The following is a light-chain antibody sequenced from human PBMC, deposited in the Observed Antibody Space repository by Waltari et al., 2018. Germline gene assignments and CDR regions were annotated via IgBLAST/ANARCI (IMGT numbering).Light chain of an antibody. J-gene: IGKJ2*02. CDR2: ETS. Sequence: QMTQSSSSLSASVGDRVTITCRASQTIDYLSWYQHKPGEAPKSLIYETSTLQSGVPTRFSGSKFGTTFILTISSLQPEDFATYFCQPNYDTPRTFGQGTKVDIK. CDR3: QPNYDTPRT. CDR1: QTIDY. V-gene: IGKV1-39*01.